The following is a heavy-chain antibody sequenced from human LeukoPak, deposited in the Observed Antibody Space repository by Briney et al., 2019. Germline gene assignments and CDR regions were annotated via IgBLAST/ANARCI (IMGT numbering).Heavy chain of an antibody. CDR2: INSDGSST. J-gene: IGHJ6*04. D-gene: IGHD3-10*01. CDR3: ARNMVRGVIIHRHYYGMDV. CDR1: GFTFSSYW. V-gene: IGHV3-74*01. Sequence: PGGSLRLSCAASGFTFSSYWMHWVRQAPGKGLVWVSRINSDGSSTSYADSVKGRFTISRDNAKNTLYLQMNSLRAEDTAVYYCARNMVRGVIIHRHYYGMDVWGKGTTVTVSS.